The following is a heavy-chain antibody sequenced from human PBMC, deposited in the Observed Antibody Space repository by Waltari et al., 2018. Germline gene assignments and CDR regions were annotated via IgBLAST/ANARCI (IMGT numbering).Heavy chain of an antibody. V-gene: IGHV3-33*03. Sequence: QVQLVESGGGVVQPGGSLRLSCAASGFTFSKYAIHWVRQAPGKGLDWLAVIWYDGTKTYYGDSVQDRFTISRDNSNNTLYLQMNSLRAEDTALYYCARGSVPLVVAATSIDYWGQGTLVTVSS. CDR1: GFTFSKYA. J-gene: IGHJ4*02. D-gene: IGHD2-15*01. CDR3: ARGSVPLVVAATSIDY. CDR2: IWYDGTKT.